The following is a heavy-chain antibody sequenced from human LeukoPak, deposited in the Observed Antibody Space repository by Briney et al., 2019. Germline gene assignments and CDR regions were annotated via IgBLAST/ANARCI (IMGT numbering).Heavy chain of an antibody. CDR2: INSDGSST. CDR1: GFTFSSYW. Sequence: GGSLRLSCAASGFTFSSYWMHWVRQAPGKGLVWVSRINSDGSSTSCADSVKGRFTISRDNAKNTLYLQMNSLRAEDTAVYYCARGYNWNGHFDYWGQGTLVTVSS. J-gene: IGHJ4*02. CDR3: ARGYNWNGHFDY. D-gene: IGHD1-20*01. V-gene: IGHV3-74*01.